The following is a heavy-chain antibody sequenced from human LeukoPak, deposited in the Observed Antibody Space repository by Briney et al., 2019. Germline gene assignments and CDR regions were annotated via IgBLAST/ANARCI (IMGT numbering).Heavy chain of an antibody. V-gene: IGHV3-30-3*01. Sequence: WGSLRLSCAASGFTFSSYAMHWVRQAPGKGLEWVAVISYDGSNKYYADSVKGRFTISRDNSKNTLYLQMNSLRAEDTAVYYCARDYLLWFGELSLFFDYWGQGTLVTVSS. CDR2: ISYDGSNK. CDR3: ARDYLLWFGELSLFFDY. J-gene: IGHJ4*02. D-gene: IGHD3-10*01. CDR1: GFTFSSYA.